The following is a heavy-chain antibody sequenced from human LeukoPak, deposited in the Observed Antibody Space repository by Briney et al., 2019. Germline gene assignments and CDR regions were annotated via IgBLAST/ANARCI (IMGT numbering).Heavy chain of an antibody. Sequence: EAGGSLRLSCAASGLTLSSFKMNWVRQAPGKGLEWVSYIDFSGRTIPYAASVKGRFTISRDNAKNSLYLQMNSPRAEDTAVYYCARGLGSSGWYYLFDYWGQGALVTVSS. CDR3: ARGLGSSGWYYLFDY. CDR2: IDFSGRTI. J-gene: IGHJ4*02. D-gene: IGHD6-19*01. CDR1: GLTLSSFK. V-gene: IGHV3-48*03.